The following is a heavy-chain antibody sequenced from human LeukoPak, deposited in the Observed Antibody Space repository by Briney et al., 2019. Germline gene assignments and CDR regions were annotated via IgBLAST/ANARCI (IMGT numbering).Heavy chain of an antibody. CDR1: GFTVSSNY. CDR2: ISSSSSYI. V-gene: IGHV3-21*01. Sequence: PGGSLRLSCAASGFTVSSNYMSWVRQAPGEGLEWVSSISSSSSYIYYADSVKGRFTISRDNAKNSLYLQMNSLRAEDTAVYYCASDDISGRDAFDIWGQGTMVTVSS. D-gene: IGHD2-15*01. J-gene: IGHJ3*02. CDR3: ASDDISGRDAFDI.